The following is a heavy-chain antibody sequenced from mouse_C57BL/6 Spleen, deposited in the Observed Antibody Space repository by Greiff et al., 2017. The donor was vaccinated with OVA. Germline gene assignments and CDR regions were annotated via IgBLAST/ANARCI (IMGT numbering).Heavy chain of an antibody. V-gene: IGHV1-15*01. Sequence: VKLMESGAELVRPGASVTLSCKASGYTFTDYEMHWVKQTPVHGLEWIGAIDPETGGTAYNQKFKGKAILTADKSSSTAYMELRSLTSEDSAVYYCTRPGGSSYRFAYWGQGTLVTVSA. D-gene: IGHD1-1*01. J-gene: IGHJ3*01. CDR2: IDPETGGT. CDR3: TRPGGSSYRFAY. CDR1: GYTFTDYE.